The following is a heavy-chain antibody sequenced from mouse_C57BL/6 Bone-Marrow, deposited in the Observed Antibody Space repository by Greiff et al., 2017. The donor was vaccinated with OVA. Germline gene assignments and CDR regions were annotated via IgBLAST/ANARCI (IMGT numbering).Heavy chain of an antibody. CDR1: GFTITDYY. CDR3: TTLILRVVYWYFDV. V-gene: IGHV14-1*01. D-gene: IGHD1-1*01. J-gene: IGHJ1*03. Sequence: VQLQQSGAELVRPGASVKLSCTASGFTITDYYMHWVTQRPEQGLEWIGRIDPEDGDTEYAPKFQGKATMTADTSSNTAYLQLSSLTSEDTAVYYCTTLILRVVYWYFDVWGTGTTVTVSS. CDR2: IDPEDGDT.